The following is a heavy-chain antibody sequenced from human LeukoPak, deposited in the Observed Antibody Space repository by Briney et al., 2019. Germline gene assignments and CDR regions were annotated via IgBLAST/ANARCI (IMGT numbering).Heavy chain of an antibody. D-gene: IGHD3-10*01. Sequence: PGGSLRLSCAASGFTFSSYAMSWVRQAPGKGLEWVSAISGSGGSTYYADSVKGRFTISRDNSKNTLYLQMNSLRAEDTAVYYCAKAVILWLGELFPFDYWGQGTLVTVSS. J-gene: IGHJ4*02. CDR3: AKAVILWLGELFPFDY. CDR2: ISGSGGST. CDR1: GFTFSSYA. V-gene: IGHV3-23*01.